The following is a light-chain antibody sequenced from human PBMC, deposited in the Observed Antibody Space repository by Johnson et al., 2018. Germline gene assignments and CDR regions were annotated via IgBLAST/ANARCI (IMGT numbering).Light chain of an antibody. CDR2: ETN. CDR3: GTWDSSLSAGNV. CDR1: SSNIGNNY. Sequence: QSVLTQPPSVSAAPGQKVTISCSGSSSNIGNNYVSWYQQLPGTAPKLLIYETNKRPSGIPYRFSGSKSGTSANLGITGLQSRDEADYYCGTWDSSLSAGNVFGTGTKVTVL. J-gene: IGLJ1*01. V-gene: IGLV1-51*02.